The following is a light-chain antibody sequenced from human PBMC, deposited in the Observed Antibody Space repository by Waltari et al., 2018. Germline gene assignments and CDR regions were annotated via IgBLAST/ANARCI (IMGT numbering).Light chain of an antibody. CDR1: NIGSYS. V-gene: IGLV3-21*04. J-gene: IGLJ1*01. CDR2: YDS. CDR3: QVWHADIDPGV. Sequence: SYVLTQPPSVSVAPGETASITCGGDNIGSYSVHWYQQKPGQAPVLVIFYDSDRPSGIPARVSGSNAGNTATLTITGVEAGDEARYYCQVWHADIDPGVFGTGTEVTVL.